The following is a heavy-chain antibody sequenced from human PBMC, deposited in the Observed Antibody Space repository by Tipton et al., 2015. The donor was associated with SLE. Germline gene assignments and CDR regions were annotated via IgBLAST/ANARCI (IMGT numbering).Heavy chain of an antibody. V-gene: IGHV4-34*01. D-gene: IGHD3-16*01. CDR1: GGSFSGYH. J-gene: IGHJ6*03. Sequence: TLSLTCAVYGGSFSGYHWSWIRQPPGKGLEWIGEINHSGSTNYNPSLKSRVTISVDTSKNQFSLKLSSVTAADTAVYYCASWGPIVYYYYYMDVWGKGTTVTVSS. CDR2: INHSGST. CDR3: ASWGPIVYYYYYMDV.